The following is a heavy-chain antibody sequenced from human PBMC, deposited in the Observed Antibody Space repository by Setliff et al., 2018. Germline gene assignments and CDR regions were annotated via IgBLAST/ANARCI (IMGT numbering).Heavy chain of an antibody. J-gene: IGHJ4*02. CDR1: GFTFSDYY. Sequence: SLRLSCAASGFTFSDYYMSWIRQPPGKGLEWVSYISNSGSTIYYAASVKGRFTISRDNAKNSLYLQMNSLRAEDTAVYYCARASSVAGLTTDYWGQGTLVTVS. CDR3: ARASSVAGLTTDY. V-gene: IGHV3-11*04. CDR2: ISNSGSTI. D-gene: IGHD6-19*01.